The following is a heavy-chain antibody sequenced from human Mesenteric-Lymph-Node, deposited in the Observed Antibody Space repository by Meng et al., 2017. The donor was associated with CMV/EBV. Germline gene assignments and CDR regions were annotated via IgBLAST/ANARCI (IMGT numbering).Heavy chain of an antibody. Sequence: SVKVSCKASGGTFSSYAISWVRQAPGQGLEWMGGIIPILGIANYAQKFQGRVTITVDKSTSTAYMEVSSLTSEDTAVYYCARDGPAFGWNSGYYFDNWGQGTLVTVSS. D-gene: IGHD1-7*01. CDR3: ARDGPAFGWNSGYYFDN. CDR2: IIPILGIA. CDR1: GGTFSSYA. J-gene: IGHJ4*02. V-gene: IGHV1-69*10.